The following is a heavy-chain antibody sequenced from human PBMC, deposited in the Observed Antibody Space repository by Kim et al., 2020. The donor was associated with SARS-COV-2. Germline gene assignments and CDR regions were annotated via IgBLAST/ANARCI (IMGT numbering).Heavy chain of an antibody. J-gene: IGHJ4*02. V-gene: IGHV3-23*01. D-gene: IGHD3-10*02. Sequence: VKGQFTSSRDHAKNTLYLQMTSLRAEDTAVYYCAKSLGSLLYVRSVYFDYWGQGTLVTVSS. CDR3: AKSLGSLLYVRSVYFDY.